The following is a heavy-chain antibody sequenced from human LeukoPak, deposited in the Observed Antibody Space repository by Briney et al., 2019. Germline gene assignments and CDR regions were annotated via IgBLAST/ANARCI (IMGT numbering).Heavy chain of an antibody. CDR1: GGSISSHP. J-gene: IGHJ4*02. CDR3: ARGGSYRGGFDF. CDR2: IYSSGST. D-gene: IGHD1-26*01. V-gene: IGHV4-59*11. Sequence: SETLSLTCTVSGGSISSHPWSWIRQPPGEGLEWIAYIYSSGSTNYNPSLKSRVAISVDTSKNQFSLRLSSVTAADTAVYYCARGGSYRGGFDFWGQGALLTVSS.